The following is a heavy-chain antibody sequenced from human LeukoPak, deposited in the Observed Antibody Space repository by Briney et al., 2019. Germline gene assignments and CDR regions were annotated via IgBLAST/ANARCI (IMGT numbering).Heavy chain of an antibody. Sequence: PSETLSLTCTVSGGSISSYYWSWIRQPPGKGLEWIGYIYYSGSTNYNPSLKSRVTISVDTSKNQFSLKLSSVTAADTAVYYCATARRTVTTYFFDYWGQGTLVTVSP. V-gene: IGHV4-59*01. D-gene: IGHD4-17*01. J-gene: IGHJ4*02. CDR1: GGSISSYY. CDR3: ATARRTVTTYFFDY. CDR2: IYYSGST.